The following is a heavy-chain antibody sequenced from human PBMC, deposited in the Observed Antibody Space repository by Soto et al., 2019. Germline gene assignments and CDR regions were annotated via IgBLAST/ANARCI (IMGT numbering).Heavy chain of an antibody. J-gene: IGHJ5*02. D-gene: IGHD3-3*01. Sequence: QVTLKESGPVLVKPTETLTLTCTVSGFSLSNARMGVSWIRQPPGKALEWLAHIFSNDEKSYSTTLKSRLTISKDTSKSQEVLTMTNMDPVDTATYYCARIKDFWSGYMFDPWGQGTLVTVSS. CDR1: GFSLSNARMG. CDR2: IFSNDEK. CDR3: ARIKDFWSGYMFDP. V-gene: IGHV2-26*01.